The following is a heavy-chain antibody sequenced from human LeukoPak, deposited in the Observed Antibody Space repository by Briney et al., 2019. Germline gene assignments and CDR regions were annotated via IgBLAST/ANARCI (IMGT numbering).Heavy chain of an antibody. J-gene: IGHJ3*02. CDR2: IKQDESEK. D-gene: IGHD3-10*01. CDR3: ARDKEEMVRAPYAFGI. V-gene: IGHV3-7*01. CDR1: GFTISTFL. Sequence: PGGSLRLSCAASGFTISTFLMTWVRQAPGKGLEWVANIKQDESEKYYGDSVKGRFTISRDNAKNSLYLQMNSLRAEDTAVYYCARDKEEMVRAPYAFGIWGQGTMVTVSS.